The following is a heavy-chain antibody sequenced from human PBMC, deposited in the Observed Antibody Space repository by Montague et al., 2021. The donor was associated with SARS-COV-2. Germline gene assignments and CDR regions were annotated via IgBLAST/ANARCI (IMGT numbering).Heavy chain of an antibody. V-gene: IGHV4-59*01. J-gene: IGHJ4*02. Sequence: SETRSLTCTVSGGSITSYYWSWIRQPPGKGLEYIGYIYYSGSTNYNPSLKSRVTMSVDTSKNQFSLKLSPVTAADTAVYYCARGDGHYYGSGTYPYYWGQGTLVTVSS. CDR3: ARGDGHYYGSGTYPYY. CDR1: GGSITSYY. CDR2: IYYSGST. D-gene: IGHD3-10*01.